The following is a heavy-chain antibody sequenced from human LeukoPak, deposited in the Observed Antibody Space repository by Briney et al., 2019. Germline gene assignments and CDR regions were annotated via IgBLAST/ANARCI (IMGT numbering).Heavy chain of an antibody. Sequence: PSETLSLTCTVSGGSISSYYWSWIRQPAGKGLEWIGRIYTSGSTNYNPSLKSRVTMSVDTSKNQFSLKLSSVTAADTAVYYCAKVGARPPHYYYYGMDVWGQGTTDTVSS. D-gene: IGHD6-6*01. V-gene: IGHV4-4*07. CDR1: GGSISSYY. J-gene: IGHJ6*02. CDR2: IYTSGST. CDR3: AKVGARPPHYYYYGMDV.